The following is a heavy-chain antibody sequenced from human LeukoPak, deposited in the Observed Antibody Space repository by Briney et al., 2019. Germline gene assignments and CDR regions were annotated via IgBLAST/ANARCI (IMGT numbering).Heavy chain of an antibody. J-gene: IGHJ4*02. CDR3: ARSQGFLERLLYLPDY. CDR2: IIPIFGTA. V-gene: IGHV1-69*05. D-gene: IGHD3-3*01. CDR1: GGTFSSYA. Sequence: ASVKVSCKASGGTFSSYAISWVRQAPGQGLEWMGGIIPIFGTANYAQKFQGRVTITTDESTSTAYMELSSLRSEDTAVYYCARSQGFLERLLYLPDYWGQGTLVTVSS.